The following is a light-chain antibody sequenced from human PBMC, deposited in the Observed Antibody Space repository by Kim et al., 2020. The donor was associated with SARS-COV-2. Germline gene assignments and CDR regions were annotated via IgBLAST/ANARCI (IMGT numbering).Light chain of an antibody. CDR1: QSITTN. V-gene: IGKV3-15*01. CDR2: AAS. J-gene: IGKJ1*01. CDR3: HQFSHGWT. Sequence: GSPGERATPSCRASQSITTNLAWYQQKPGQAPRLLIYAASTRATGIPARFSGSGSGTDFTLTISSLQSEDFAVYYCHQFSHGWTFGQGTKVDIK.